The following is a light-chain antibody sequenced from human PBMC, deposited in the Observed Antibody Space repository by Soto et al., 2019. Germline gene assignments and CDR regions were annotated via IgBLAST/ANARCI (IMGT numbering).Light chain of an antibody. CDR1: TSDVGGYNY. J-gene: IGLJ1*01. Sequence: QSALTQPASVSGSLGQSITISCTGTTSDVGGYNYVSWYQQHPGKAPILMIYEVTNRPSGVSNRFSGSKSGNTASLTISGLQVEDEAEYYCGSYTGSITYAFGTGTKLTVL. V-gene: IGLV2-14*01. CDR2: EVT. CDR3: GSYTGSITYA.